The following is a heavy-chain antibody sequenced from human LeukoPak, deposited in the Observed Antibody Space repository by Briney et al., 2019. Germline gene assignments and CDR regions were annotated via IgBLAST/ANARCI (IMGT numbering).Heavy chain of an antibody. CDR2: IYYSGST. CDR1: GGSISSGGYY. Sequence: SETLSLTCTVSGGSISSGGYYWSWIRQHPGKGLEWIGYIYYSGSTYYNPSLKSRVTISVDTSKNQFSLKLSSETAADTAVYYCARDNSDFDEYAFDIWGQGTMVTVSS. V-gene: IGHV4-31*03. J-gene: IGHJ3*02. D-gene: IGHD1-1*01. CDR3: ARDNSDFDEYAFDI.